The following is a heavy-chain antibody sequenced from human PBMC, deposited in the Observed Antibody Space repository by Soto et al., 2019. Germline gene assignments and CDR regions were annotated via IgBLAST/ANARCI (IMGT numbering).Heavy chain of an antibody. Sequence: EVQLVESGGGLVQPGGSLRLSCAASGFTFSSYDMHWVRQATGKGLEWVSAIGTAGDPYYPGSVKGRFTISRENAKNSLYLQMNSLRAGDTAVYYCARGIMITFGGVIVRYYGMDVWGQGTTVTVSS. CDR1: GFTFSSYD. CDR3: ARGIMITFGGVIVRYYGMDV. D-gene: IGHD3-16*02. J-gene: IGHJ6*02. CDR2: IGTAGDP. V-gene: IGHV3-13*05.